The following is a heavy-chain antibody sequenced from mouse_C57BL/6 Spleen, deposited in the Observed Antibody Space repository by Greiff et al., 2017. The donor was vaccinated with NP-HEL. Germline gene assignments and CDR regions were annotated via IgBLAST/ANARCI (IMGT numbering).Heavy chain of an antibody. V-gene: IGHV1-64*01. D-gene: IGHD1-1*01. Sequence: QVQLQQPGAELVKPGASVKLSCKASGYTFTSYWMHWVKQRPGQGLEWIGMIHPNSGSTNYNEKFKSKATLTVDKSSSTAYMQLSSLTSEDSAVYYCARWDYGSRYVPYWYFDVWGTGTTVTVSS. CDR2: IHPNSGST. CDR1: GYTFTSYW. J-gene: IGHJ1*03. CDR3: ARWDYGSRYVPYWYFDV.